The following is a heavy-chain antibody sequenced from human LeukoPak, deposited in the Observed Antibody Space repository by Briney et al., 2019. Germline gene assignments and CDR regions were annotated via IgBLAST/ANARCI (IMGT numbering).Heavy chain of an antibody. CDR2: ISHDGNNK. J-gene: IGHJ4*02. V-gene: IGHV3-30*03. CDR1: GITFSTYG. Sequence: TGGSLRLSCAASGITFSTYGMYWVRQAPGKGLEWVAVISHDGNNKYYADSVKGRFTISRDQANNTLYLQMNTLRDEDTAVYYCARGPRYSFYWGQGTLVSVSS. CDR3: ARGPRYSFY. D-gene: IGHD6-13*01.